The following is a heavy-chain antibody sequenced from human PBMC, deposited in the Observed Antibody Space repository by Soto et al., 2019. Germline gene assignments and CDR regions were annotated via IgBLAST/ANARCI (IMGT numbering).Heavy chain of an antibody. Sequence: QVQLVESGGGVVQPGRSLRLSCAASGFTFSSYAMHWVRQAPGKGLEWVAVISYDGSNKYYADYVKGRFTISRDNSKNTLYLQMNSLRAEDTAVYYCARDDLYSGYELGIAVAGRGDYWGQGTLVTVSS. D-gene: IGHD6-19*01. CDR2: ISYDGSNK. J-gene: IGHJ4*02. CDR3: ARDDLYSGYELGIAVAGRGDY. V-gene: IGHV3-30-3*01. CDR1: GFTFSSYA.